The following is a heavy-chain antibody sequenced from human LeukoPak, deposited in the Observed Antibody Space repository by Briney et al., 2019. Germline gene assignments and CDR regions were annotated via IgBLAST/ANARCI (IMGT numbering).Heavy chain of an antibody. CDR2: IYYSGST. CDR1: GGSITSYY. J-gene: IGHJ4*02. V-gene: IGHV4-59*12. Sequence: SETLSLTCTVSGGSITSYYWSWIRQPPGKGLEWIGYIYYSGSTNYNPSLKSRVTISVDTSKNQFSLQLNSVTPEDTAVYYCARDNSNQYYFDYWGQGTLVTVSS. D-gene: IGHD2/OR15-2a*01. CDR3: ARDNSNQYYFDY.